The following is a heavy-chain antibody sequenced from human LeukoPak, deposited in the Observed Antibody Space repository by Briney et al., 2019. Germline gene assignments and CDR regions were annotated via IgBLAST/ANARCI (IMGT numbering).Heavy chain of an antibody. D-gene: IGHD6-6*01. CDR2: IRNDGSNK. J-gene: IGHJ4*02. CDR3: AKFGSSGLQGY. V-gene: IGHV3-30*02. Sequence: GGSLRLSCAASGFSFSGYGMHWVRQAPGKGLEWVAFIRNDGSNKHYAGSVKGRFTISRDNSKNTLYLQMDSLKSEDTAVYYCAKFGSSGLQGYWGQGTLVTVSS. CDR1: GFSFSGYG.